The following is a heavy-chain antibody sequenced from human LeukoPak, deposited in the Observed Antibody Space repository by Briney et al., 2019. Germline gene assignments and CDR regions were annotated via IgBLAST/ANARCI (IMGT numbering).Heavy chain of an antibody. Sequence: GASVKVSCKASGYTFTDYYMHWVRQAPGQGLEWMGGIIPIFGTANYAQKFQGRVTITADESTSTAYMELSSLRSEDTAVYYCARDHGPTGGYWGQGTLVTVSS. CDR2: IIPIFGTA. CDR1: GYTFTDYY. J-gene: IGHJ4*02. CDR3: ARDHGPTGGY. V-gene: IGHV1-69*13. D-gene: IGHD3-16*01.